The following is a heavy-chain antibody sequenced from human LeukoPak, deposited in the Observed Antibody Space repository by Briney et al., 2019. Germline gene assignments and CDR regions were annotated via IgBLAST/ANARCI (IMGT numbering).Heavy chain of an antibody. V-gene: IGHV3-48*01. CDR1: VFTFSSSN. Sequence: GGSLRLSCAASVFTFSSSNMKWVRQAPGKGLEWMSYISTGSTTIYYADSVMGRFTISRDNAKNSLYLQMNGLRVEDTAVYYCARELYRGYGNWFDPWGQGTLVTVSS. J-gene: IGHJ5*02. CDR3: ARELYRGYGNWFDP. CDR2: ISTGSTTI. D-gene: IGHD5-12*01.